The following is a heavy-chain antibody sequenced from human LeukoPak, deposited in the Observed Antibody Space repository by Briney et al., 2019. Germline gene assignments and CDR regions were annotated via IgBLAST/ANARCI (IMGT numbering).Heavy chain of an antibody. J-gene: IGHJ5*02. CDR3: AKEISASGTIGNWFDP. Sequence: GGSLRLSCVGSGFTFDHYAMHWVRQAPGQGLEWVSLISGGGGGTYYADSVKGRFTISRDNSKNSLYLQMNSLRIEDTALYYCAKEISASGTIGNWFDPWGQGTLVTVFS. CDR2: ISGGGGGT. V-gene: IGHV3-43*02. CDR1: GFTFDHYA. D-gene: IGHD3-10*01.